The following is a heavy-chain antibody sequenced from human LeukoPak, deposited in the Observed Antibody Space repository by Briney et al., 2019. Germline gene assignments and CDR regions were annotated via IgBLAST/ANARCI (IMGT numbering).Heavy chain of an antibody. V-gene: IGHV3-74*01. Sequence: GGSLRLSCAASGFTFSSYWMHWVRQTPGKGLIYISRINNDGSSANYADSVRGRFTISRDNSKNTLYLQMNSLRAEDTAVYYCARAYGDYYYYYYYMDVWGKGTTVTISS. CDR1: GFTFSSYW. J-gene: IGHJ6*03. CDR2: INNDGSSA. CDR3: ARAYGDYYYYYYYMDV. D-gene: IGHD4-17*01.